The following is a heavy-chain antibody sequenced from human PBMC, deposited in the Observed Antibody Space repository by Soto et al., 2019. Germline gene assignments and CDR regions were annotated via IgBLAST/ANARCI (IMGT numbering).Heavy chain of an antibody. D-gene: IGHD3-22*01. V-gene: IGHV1-3*01. J-gene: IGHJ4*02. CDR2: INXGNSDX. Sequence: GXSVKLSSEAPGLTFTSNALHWVRQYPRQRLEWMGWINXGNSDXKYSKKFQGRXXITSDKSXXKAYMELSSLKSEETAVYYCARDFSMVVVAPGYWGQGTLVTVSS. CDR1: GLTFTSNA. CDR3: ARDFSMVVVAPGY.